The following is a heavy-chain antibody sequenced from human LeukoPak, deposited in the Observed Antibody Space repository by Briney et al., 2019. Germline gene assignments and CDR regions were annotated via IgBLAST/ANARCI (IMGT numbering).Heavy chain of an antibody. CDR3: AKDGGVLTEGYYFDY. J-gene: IGHJ4*02. CDR1: GFTFSNAW. CDR2: IKSKTDGGTT. D-gene: IGHD3-3*01. Sequence: PGGSLRLSCAATGFTFSNAWMSWVRQAPGKGLEWVGRIKSKTDGGTTDYAAPVKGRFTISRDDSKNTLYLQMNSLKTEDTAVYYCAKDGGVLTEGYYFDYWGQGTLVTVSS. V-gene: IGHV3-15*01.